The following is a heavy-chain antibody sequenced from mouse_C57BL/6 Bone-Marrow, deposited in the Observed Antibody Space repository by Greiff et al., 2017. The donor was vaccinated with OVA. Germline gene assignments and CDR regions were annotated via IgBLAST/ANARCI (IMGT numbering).Heavy chain of an antibody. CDR3: ARGGLYYGNLYAMDY. J-gene: IGHJ4*01. CDR1: GYTFTSYG. CDR2: IYPRSGNT. Sequence: QVQLKQSGAELARPGASVKLSCKASGYTFTSYGISWVKQRTGQGLEWIGEIYPRSGNTYYNEKFKGKATLTADKSSSTAYMELRSLTSEDSAVYFCARGGLYYGNLYAMDYWGQGTSVTVSS. D-gene: IGHD2-1*01. V-gene: IGHV1-81*01.